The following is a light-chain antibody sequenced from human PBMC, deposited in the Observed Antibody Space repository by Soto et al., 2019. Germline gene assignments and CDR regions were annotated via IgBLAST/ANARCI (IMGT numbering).Light chain of an antibody. J-gene: IGKJ2*01. CDR3: LQYNSWRPST. CDR2: GAS. CDR1: QSISNS. Sequence: EIVMTQSPASLSVSPGETATLSCRASQSISNSLAWYQQKPGQAPSLLIYGASTRATGIPARCSGSGSGTAFTLPISSLQSEDSALYYCLQYNSWRPSTFGRGTKLEIK. V-gene: IGKV3-15*01.